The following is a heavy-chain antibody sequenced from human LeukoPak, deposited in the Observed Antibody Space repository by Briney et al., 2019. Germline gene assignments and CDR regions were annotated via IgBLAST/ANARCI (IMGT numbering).Heavy chain of an antibody. CDR2: IYYSGST. CDR3: ARGVPDFDY. CDR1: GGSISSYY. V-gene: IGHV4-59*01. J-gene: IGHJ4*02. D-gene: IGHD1-14*01. Sequence: PSETLSLICTVSGGSISSYYWSWIRQPPGKGLEWIGYIYYSGSTNYNPSLTSRVTISVDTSKNQFSLKLSSVTAADTAVYYCARGVPDFDYWGQGTLVTVSS.